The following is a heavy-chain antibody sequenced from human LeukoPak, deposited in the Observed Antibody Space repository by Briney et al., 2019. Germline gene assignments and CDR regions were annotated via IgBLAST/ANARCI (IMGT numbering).Heavy chain of an antibody. CDR1: GFTFSSYG. CDR3: AKDRGNDMVRGVTY. V-gene: IGHV3-30*02. J-gene: IGHJ4*02. D-gene: IGHD3-10*01. Sequence: GGSLRLSCAASGFTFSSYGMHWVRQAPGKGLEWVAFIRYDGSNKYYADSVKGRFTISRDNSKNMLYLQMNSLRAEDTAVYYCAKDRGNDMVRGVTYWGQGTLVTVSS. CDR2: IRYDGSNK.